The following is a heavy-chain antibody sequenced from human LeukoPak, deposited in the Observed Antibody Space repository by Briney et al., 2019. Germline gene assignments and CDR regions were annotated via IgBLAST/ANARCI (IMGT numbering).Heavy chain of an antibody. J-gene: IGHJ6*03. Sequence: SETLSLTCAVYGGSFSGYYWSWIRQPPGKGLEWIGEINHSGSTNYNPSLKSRVTISVDTSKNQFSLKLSSVTAADTAVYYCARVRPYRIVVVPAARGYYYYMDVWGKGTTVTVSS. V-gene: IGHV4-34*01. CDR2: INHSGST. CDR3: ARVRPYRIVVVPAARGYYYYMDV. CDR1: GGSFSGYY. D-gene: IGHD2-2*01.